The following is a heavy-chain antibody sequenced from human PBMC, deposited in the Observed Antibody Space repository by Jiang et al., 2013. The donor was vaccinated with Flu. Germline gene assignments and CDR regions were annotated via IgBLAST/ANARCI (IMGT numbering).Heavy chain of an antibody. Sequence: YWIGWVRQMPGKGLEWMGIIYPGDSDTRYSPSFQGQVTISADKSISTAYLQWSSLKASDTAMYYCARQLERPYPNWFDPWGQGTLVTVSS. D-gene: IGHD1-1*01. CDR2: IYPGDSDT. CDR1: YW. CDR3: ARQLERPYPNWFDP. V-gene: IGHV5-51*01. J-gene: IGHJ5*02.